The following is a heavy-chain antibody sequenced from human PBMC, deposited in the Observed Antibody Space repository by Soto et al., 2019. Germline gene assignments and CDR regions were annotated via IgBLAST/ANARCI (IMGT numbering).Heavy chain of an antibody. CDR1: GFTFSSYD. D-gene: IGHD3-22*01. J-gene: IGHJ4*02. Sequence: GGSLRLSCAASGFTFSSYDMHWVRQATGKGLEWVSAIGTAGDTYYPGSVKGRFTISRENAKNSLYLQMNSLRAGDTAVYYCARASPALYYYDSSGYYYDYWGQGTLVTVSS. V-gene: IGHV3-13*01. CDR3: ARASPALYYYDSSGYYYDY. CDR2: IGTAGDT.